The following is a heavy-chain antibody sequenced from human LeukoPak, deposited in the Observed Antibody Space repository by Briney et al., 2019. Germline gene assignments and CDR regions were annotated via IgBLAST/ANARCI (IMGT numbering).Heavy chain of an antibody. V-gene: IGHV1-18*04. CDR2: ISAYNGNT. Sequence: GASVKVSCKASGYTFTSYGISWVRQAPGQGLEWMGWISAYNGNTNYAQKLQGRVTMTADTSTSTAYTELRSLRSDGTAVYYCAREYCSSTSCYAIDYWGQGTLVTVSS. J-gene: IGHJ4*02. CDR1: GYTFTSYG. D-gene: IGHD2-2*01. CDR3: AREYCSSTSCYAIDY.